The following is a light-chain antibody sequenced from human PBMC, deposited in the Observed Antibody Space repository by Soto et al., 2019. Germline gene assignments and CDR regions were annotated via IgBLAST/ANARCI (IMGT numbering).Light chain of an antibody. CDR1: QSSSSN. CDR2: DIS. Sequence: EIVMPQSPSTLPVCPGVRATLSCRASQSSSSNLAWYQQKPGQAPSLLIYDISARATGIPTRFSGSGSGTEFTLTISSLQSEDFAVYYCQQYNDWPLTFGGGTKVEIK. CDR3: QQYNDWPLT. V-gene: IGKV3D-15*01. J-gene: IGKJ4*01.